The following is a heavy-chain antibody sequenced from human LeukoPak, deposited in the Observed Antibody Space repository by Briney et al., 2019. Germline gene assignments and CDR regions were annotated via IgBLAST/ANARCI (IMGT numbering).Heavy chain of an antibody. CDR1: GLTFSSYS. Sequence: GSLRLSCAASGLTFSSYSMNWVRQAPGKGLEWVSYISSSSSTIYYADSVKGRFTISRDNAKNSLYLQMNSLRAEDTAVYYCARGRYYMDVWGKGTTVTVSS. CDR2: ISSSSSTI. J-gene: IGHJ6*03. V-gene: IGHV3-48*01. CDR3: ARGRYYMDV.